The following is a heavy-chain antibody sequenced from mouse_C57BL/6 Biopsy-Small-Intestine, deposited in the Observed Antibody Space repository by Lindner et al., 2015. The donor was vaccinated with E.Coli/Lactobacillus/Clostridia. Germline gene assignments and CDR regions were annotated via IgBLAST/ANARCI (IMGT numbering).Heavy chain of an antibody. D-gene: IGHD2-4*01. V-gene: IGHV3-8*01. J-gene: IGHJ4*01. CDR2: ISYSGTT. CDR3: ARRRYDYDDYAMDY. CDR1: GNSITSDY. Sequence: LQLQESGPGLAKPSQTLSLTCSVTGNSITSDYWNWIRKFPGNKLEYMGYISYSGTTYYNPSLKSRISINRDTSKNQYYLQLNSVTTEDTATYFCARRRYDYDDYAMDYWGQGTSVTVSS.